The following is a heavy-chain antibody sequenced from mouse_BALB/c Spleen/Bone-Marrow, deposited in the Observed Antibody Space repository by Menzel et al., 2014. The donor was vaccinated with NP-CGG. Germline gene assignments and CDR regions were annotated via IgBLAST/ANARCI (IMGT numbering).Heavy chain of an antibody. CDR2: ISSGASYT. CDR1: GFTFSSYA. J-gene: IGHJ3*01. D-gene: IGHD2-3*01. V-gene: IGHV5-9-3*01. Sequence: EVKLVESGGGLMKPGGSLKLSCAASGFTFSSYAMSWVRPTPEKRLEWVASISSGASYTYYLDSVKGRFTISRDNAKNTLYLQMSSLRSEDTAVYYCACLDGYFVPYWGQGTLVTVSA. CDR3: ACLDGYFVPY.